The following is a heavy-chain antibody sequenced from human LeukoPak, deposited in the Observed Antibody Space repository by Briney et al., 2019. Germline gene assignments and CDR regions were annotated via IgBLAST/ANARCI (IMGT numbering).Heavy chain of an antibody. CDR2: IRYDGSNK. CDR1: GFTFSSYG. J-gene: IGHJ1*01. V-gene: IGHV3-30*02. Sequence: PGGSLRLSCAASGFTFSSYGMHWVRQAPGKGLEWVAFIRYDGSNKYYADSVKGRFTISRDNSKNMLYLQMNSLRAEDTAVYYCASHTLRHEGELQHWGQGTLVTVSS. CDR3: ASHTLRHEGELQH.